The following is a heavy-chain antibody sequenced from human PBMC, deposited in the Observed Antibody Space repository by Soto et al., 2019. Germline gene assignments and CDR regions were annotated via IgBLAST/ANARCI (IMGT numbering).Heavy chain of an antibody. D-gene: IGHD2-15*01. V-gene: IGHV3-23*01. CDR3: AKEAAVSGAGYFEN. Sequence: GGSLRLSCTASGFTFRNYAMSWVRQAPGKGLEWISGVTGNGGSTFYGDSVKGRFTISRDNSKNTLYLQMNSLTADDSAIYYCAKEAAVSGAGYFENWSQGTLVTVSS. J-gene: IGHJ4*02. CDR2: VTGNGGST. CDR1: GFTFRNYA.